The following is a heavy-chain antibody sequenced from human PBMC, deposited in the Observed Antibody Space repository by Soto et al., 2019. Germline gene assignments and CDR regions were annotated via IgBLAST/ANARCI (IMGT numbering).Heavy chain of an antibody. CDR2: VSGSSADT. D-gene: IGHD3-3*01. CDR3: TTVSLGYSEYWSGTRLDV. J-gene: IGHJ6*02. Sequence: EVQLLESGGGLERPGGSLRLSCAVSGFTFGNYAMNWVRQAPGKGLEWVSSVSGSSADTYYADSVKGRFTISRDNSKTTLYLQMNSLRAEDTALFYCTTVSLGYSEYWSGTRLDVWGQGTPVTVSS. V-gene: IGHV3-23*01. CDR1: GFTFGNYA.